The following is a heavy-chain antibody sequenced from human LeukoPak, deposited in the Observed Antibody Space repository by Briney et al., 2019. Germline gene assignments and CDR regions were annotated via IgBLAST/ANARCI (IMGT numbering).Heavy chain of an antibody. D-gene: IGHD5-24*01. CDR2: ISSSGDTI. J-gene: IGHJ4*02. CDR3: ATNDGYNYYFDY. V-gene: IGHV3-11*01. Sequence: GGSLRLSCAASGFTLTDYYMGWIRQAPGKGLEWVSYISSSGDTIYYADSVKGRFTISRDNAKNSLYLQMNSLRAEDTAVYYCATNDGYNYYFDYWGQGTLVTVSS. CDR1: GFTLTDYY.